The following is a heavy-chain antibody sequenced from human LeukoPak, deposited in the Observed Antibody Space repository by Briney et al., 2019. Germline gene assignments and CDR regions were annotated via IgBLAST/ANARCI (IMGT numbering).Heavy chain of an antibody. CDR1: GFTFSSYS. V-gene: IGHV3-21*01. CDR3: ARAEYQLLHATDY. Sequence: PGGSLRLSCAASGFTFSSYSMNWVRQAPGKGLEWVSSISSSSSYIYYADSVKGRFTISRDNAKNSLYLQMNSPRAEDTAVYYCARAEYQLLHATDYWGQGTLVTVSS. CDR2: ISSSSSYI. J-gene: IGHJ4*02. D-gene: IGHD2-2*01.